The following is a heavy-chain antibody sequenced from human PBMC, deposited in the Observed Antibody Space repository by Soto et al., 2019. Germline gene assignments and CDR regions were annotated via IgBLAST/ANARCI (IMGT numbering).Heavy chain of an antibody. CDR1: GFTFSSYS. V-gene: IGHV3-21*01. D-gene: IGHD2-15*01. CDR3: VRGSFCSGGSCYLDY. J-gene: IGHJ4*02. CDR2: ITSSSSYT. Sequence: GGSLRLSCAASGFTFSSYSMNWVRQAPGKGLEWVSSITSSSSYTYYADSLKGRVTISRDNAKNSLWLQMSRLRGEDTAVYYCVRGSFCSGGSCYLDYWGQGALVTVSS.